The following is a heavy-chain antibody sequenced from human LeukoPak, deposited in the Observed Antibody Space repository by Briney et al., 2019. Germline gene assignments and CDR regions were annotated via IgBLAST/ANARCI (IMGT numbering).Heavy chain of an antibody. CDR3: ARLGARQMLEY. CDR1: GFTFSSYG. D-gene: IGHD4-17*01. J-gene: IGHJ4*02. CDR2: IYSGGST. V-gene: IGHV3-66*04. Sequence: GGSLRLSCAASGFTFSSYGMHWVRQAPGKGLEWVSVIYSGGSTYYADSVKGRFTISRDNSKNTLYLQMNSLRAEDTAVYYCARLGARQMLEYWGQGTLVTVSS.